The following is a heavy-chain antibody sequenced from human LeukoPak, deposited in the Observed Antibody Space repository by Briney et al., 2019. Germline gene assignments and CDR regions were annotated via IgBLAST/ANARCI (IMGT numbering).Heavy chain of an antibody. V-gene: IGHV3-20*04. Sequence: GGSLRLSCAASGFTFDDYGMSWVRRAPGKGLDWVSGINWNGGSTGFADSVEGRFTISRDNAKNSLYLQMNSLRAEDTALYYCARRYYDFWSGYFQEGAFDIWGQGTMVTVSS. D-gene: IGHD3-3*01. CDR1: GFTFDDYG. J-gene: IGHJ3*02. CDR2: INWNGGST. CDR3: ARRYYDFWSGYFQEGAFDI.